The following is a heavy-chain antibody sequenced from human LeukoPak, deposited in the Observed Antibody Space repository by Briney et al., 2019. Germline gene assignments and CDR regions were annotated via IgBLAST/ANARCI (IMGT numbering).Heavy chain of an antibody. J-gene: IGHJ4*02. V-gene: IGHV1-8*01. CDR2: MNPNSGNT. Sequence: ASVKVSCKASGYTFTSYDINWVRQATGQGLEWMGWMNPNSGNTGYAQKFQGRVTMTRNTSISTAYMELSSLRSEDTAVYYCARGLSRKKFGELSYYFDYWGRGTLVTVSS. CDR1: GYTFTSYD. CDR3: ARGLSRKKFGELSYYFDY. D-gene: IGHD3-10*01.